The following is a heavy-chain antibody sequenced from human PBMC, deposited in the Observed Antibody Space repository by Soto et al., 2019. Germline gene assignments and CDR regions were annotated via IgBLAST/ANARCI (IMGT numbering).Heavy chain of an antibody. D-gene: IGHD2-2*01. CDR3: ARDGIVVVPAAPGGVVIPYYYYGMDV. CDR2: ISSSSSTI. Sequence: SLRLSCAASGFTFSSYSMNWVRQAPGKGLEWVSYISSSSSTIYYADSVKGRFTISRDNAKNSLYLQMNSLRDEDTAVYYCARDGIVVVPAAPGGVVIPYYYYGMDVWGQGTTVTVSS. CDR1: GFTFSSYS. J-gene: IGHJ6*02. V-gene: IGHV3-48*02.